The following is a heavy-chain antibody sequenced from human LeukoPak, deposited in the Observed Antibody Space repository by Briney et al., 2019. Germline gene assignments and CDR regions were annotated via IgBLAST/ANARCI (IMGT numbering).Heavy chain of an antibody. V-gene: IGHV3-21*01. D-gene: IGHD6-13*01. J-gene: IGHJ5*02. CDR1: GFTFSDHY. CDR3: ARDLGYSSSWTRWFDP. CDR2: ISSSSSYI. Sequence: GGSLRLSCAASGFTFSDHYMDWVRQAPGKGLEWVSSISSSSSYIYYADSVKGRFTISRDNAKNSLYLQMNSLRAEDTAVYYCARDLGYSSSWTRWFDPWGQGTLVTVSS.